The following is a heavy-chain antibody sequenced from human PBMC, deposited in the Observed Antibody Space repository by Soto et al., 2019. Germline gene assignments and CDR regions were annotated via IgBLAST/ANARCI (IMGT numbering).Heavy chain of an antibody. J-gene: IGHJ4*02. V-gene: IGHV3-74*01. CDR3: ARDYYSSGTD. D-gene: IGHD3-22*01. Sequence: GGSLILSCAASGFTFSNYWMHWVRQAPGKGLVWVSRINTDGSSAGYADSVKGRFTTSRDNAKNTLYLQMNSLRAEDTAVYYCARDYYSSGTDWGQGTLVTVSS. CDR2: INTDGSSA. CDR1: GFTFSNYW.